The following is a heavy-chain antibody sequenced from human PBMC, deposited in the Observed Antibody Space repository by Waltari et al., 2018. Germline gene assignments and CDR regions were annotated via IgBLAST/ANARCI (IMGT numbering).Heavy chain of an antibody. V-gene: IGHV3-49*04. CDR1: GFTFGDYG. Sequence: VQPGRSLRLSCTTSGFTFGDYGMSWVRQAPGKGLEWVGFIRSKAHGVTTEYAASVKGRFTISRDDSKNIAYLQMNSLKTEDTAVYYCTRDDGSFYIGFDYWGQGTLVTVSS. CDR3: TRDDGSFYIGFDY. D-gene: IGHD1-26*01. CDR2: IRSKAHGVTT. J-gene: IGHJ4*02.